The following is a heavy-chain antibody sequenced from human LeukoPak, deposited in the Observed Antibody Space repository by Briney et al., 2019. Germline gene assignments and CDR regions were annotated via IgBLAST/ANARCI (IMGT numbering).Heavy chain of an antibody. Sequence: SETLSLTCTVSGGSVSSGSYYWSWIRQPPGKGLEWIGYIYYSGSTNYNPSLKSRVTISVDTSKNQFSLKPSSVTAADTAVYYCARVVPAAIFDYWGQGTLVTVSS. CDR2: IYYSGST. CDR1: GGSVSSGSYY. V-gene: IGHV4-61*01. D-gene: IGHD2-2*01. CDR3: ARVVPAAIFDY. J-gene: IGHJ4*02.